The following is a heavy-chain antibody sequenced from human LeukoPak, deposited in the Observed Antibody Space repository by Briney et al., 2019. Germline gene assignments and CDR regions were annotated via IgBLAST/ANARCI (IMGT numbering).Heavy chain of an antibody. CDR2: ISSSGSTI. V-gene: IGHV3-48*03. CDR1: GFTFSSYE. J-gene: IGHJ3*02. CDR3: AKDLRLGYYYDSSGYYPDDAFDI. Sequence: GGSLRLSCAASGFTFSSYEMNWVRQAPGRGLEWVSYISSSGSTIYYADSVKGRFTISRDNSKNTLYLQMNSLRAEDTAVYYCAKDLRLGYYYDSSGYYPDDAFDIWGQGTMVTVSS. D-gene: IGHD3-22*01.